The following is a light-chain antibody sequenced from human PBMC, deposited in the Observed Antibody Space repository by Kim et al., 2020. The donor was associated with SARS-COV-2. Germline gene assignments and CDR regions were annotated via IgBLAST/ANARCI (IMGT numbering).Light chain of an antibody. CDR2: GAS. V-gene: IGKV3-15*01. J-gene: IGKJ2*03. CDR1: QSVSRN. CDR3: QQFNDWPPSYS. Sequence: SPGERATLSCRASQSVSRNLAWYQQKPGQAPRLLIYGASTRATGIPARFSGSGSGTEFTLTISSLQSEDFAVYYCQQFNDWPPSYSFGQGTKLEI.